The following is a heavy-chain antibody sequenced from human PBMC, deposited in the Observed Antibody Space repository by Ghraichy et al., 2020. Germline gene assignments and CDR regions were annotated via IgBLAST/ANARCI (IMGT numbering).Heavy chain of an antibody. J-gene: IGHJ5*02. CDR1: GFTVSSNY. D-gene: IGHD6-6*01. Sequence: GGSLRLSCAASGFTVSSNYMSWVRQAPGKGLEWVSVIYSGGSTYYADSVKGRFTISRDNSKNTLYLQMNSLRAEDTAVYYCARDHSGVAPRRYSSSWGWFDPWGQGTLVTVSS. CDR2: IYSGGST. V-gene: IGHV3-53*01. CDR3: ARDHSGVAPRRYSSSWGWFDP.